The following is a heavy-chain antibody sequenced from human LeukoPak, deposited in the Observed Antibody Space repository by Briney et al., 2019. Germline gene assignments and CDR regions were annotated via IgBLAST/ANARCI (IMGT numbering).Heavy chain of an antibody. J-gene: IGHJ5*02. V-gene: IGHV4-39*07. Sequence: SETLSLTCTVSGGSISSSSYYWGWTRQPPGKGLEWIGSIYYSGSTYYNPSLKSRVTISVDTSKNQFSLKLSSVTAADTAVYYCARDYLPPWGEAYNWFDPWGQGTLVTVSS. CDR1: GGSISSSSYY. D-gene: IGHD3-16*01. CDR3: ARDYLPPWGEAYNWFDP. CDR2: IYYSGST.